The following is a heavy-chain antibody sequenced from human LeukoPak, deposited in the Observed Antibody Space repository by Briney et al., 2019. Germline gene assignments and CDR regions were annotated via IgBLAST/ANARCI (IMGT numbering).Heavy chain of an antibody. Sequence: PGGCLRLSCAASGFTVSSNYMSWVRQAPGKGREWVSVIYSGGSTYYADSVKGRCTISRDNAKNTPYLQMNSLRAEDPAVYYWARSPEVAGKGGFFDCWGQGTLVTVSS. CDR3: ARSPEVAGKGGFFDC. J-gene: IGHJ4*02. CDR2: IYSGGST. D-gene: IGHD6-19*01. CDR1: GFTVSSNY. V-gene: IGHV3-66*01.